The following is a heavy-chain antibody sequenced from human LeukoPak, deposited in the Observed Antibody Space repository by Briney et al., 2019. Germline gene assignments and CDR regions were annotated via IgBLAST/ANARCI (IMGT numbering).Heavy chain of an antibody. CDR3: ARQSGAPWGELEHFDY. Sequence: SGTLSLTCAVSGVPISSSNWWSWVRPPPGTGLEWMGEIYHSGSTNYNPSLKSRVTISVNTSKNQFSLKLSSVTAADTAVYYCARQSGAPWGELEHFDYWGQGTLVTVSS. CDR2: IYHSGST. D-gene: IGHD3-16*01. V-gene: IGHV4-4*02. J-gene: IGHJ4*02. CDR1: GVPISSSNW.